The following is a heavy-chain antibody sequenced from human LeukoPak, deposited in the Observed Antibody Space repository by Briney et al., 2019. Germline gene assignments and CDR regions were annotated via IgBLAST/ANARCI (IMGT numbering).Heavy chain of an antibody. J-gene: IGHJ6*03. Sequence: GGSLRLSCAASGFTFSSYSMNWVRQAPGKGLEWVSSISSSSSYIYYADSVKGRFTISRDNAKNSLYLQMNSLRAEDTAVYYCARAAYYDFWSGPYYYYMDVWGKGTTVTVSS. CDR1: GFTFSSYS. CDR3: ARAAYYDFWSGPYYYYMDV. D-gene: IGHD3-3*01. CDR2: ISSSSSYI. V-gene: IGHV3-21*01.